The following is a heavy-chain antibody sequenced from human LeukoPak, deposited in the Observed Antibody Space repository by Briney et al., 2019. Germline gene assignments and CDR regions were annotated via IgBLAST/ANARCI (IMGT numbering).Heavy chain of an antibody. CDR3: ARSLGSSWALYYYYGMDV. J-gene: IGHJ6*02. D-gene: IGHD6-13*01. Sequence: SETQSLTCTVSGGSISSYYWSWIRQPPGKGLEWIGYIYYSGSTNYNPSLKSRVTISVDTSKNQFSLKLSSVTAADTAVYYCARSLGSSWALYYYYGMDVWGQGTTVTVSS. CDR2: IYYSGST. CDR1: GGSISSYY. V-gene: IGHV4-59*01.